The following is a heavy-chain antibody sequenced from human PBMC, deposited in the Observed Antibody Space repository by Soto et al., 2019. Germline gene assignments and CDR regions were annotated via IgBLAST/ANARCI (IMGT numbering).Heavy chain of an antibody. V-gene: IGHV3-23*01. CDR1: GFTFTDYA. Sequence: EVHLLESGGDLVQPGGSLRLSCAASGFTFTDYAMNWVRQAPGKGLEWVSSISSSGANTYYADSVRGRFAVSRDNSKNTVYLQMNSLRAEDTAVYYCARRWELDSWGQGTLVTISS. D-gene: IGHD1-26*01. CDR3: ARRWELDS. CDR2: ISSSGANT. J-gene: IGHJ4*02.